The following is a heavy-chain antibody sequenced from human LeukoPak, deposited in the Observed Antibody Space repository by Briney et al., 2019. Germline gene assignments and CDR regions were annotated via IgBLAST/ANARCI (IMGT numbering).Heavy chain of an antibody. CDR3: AREASSPGSYYAPFDY. CDR2: ISYDGSNK. D-gene: IGHD3-10*01. J-gene: IGHJ4*02. Sequence: GGSLRLSCAASGFTFSTYWMSWVRQAPGKGLEWVAVISYDGSNKYYADSVKGRFTISRDNSKNTLYLQMNSLRAEDTAVYYCAREASSPGSYYAPFDYWGQGTLVTVSS. CDR1: GFTFSTYW. V-gene: IGHV3-30-3*01.